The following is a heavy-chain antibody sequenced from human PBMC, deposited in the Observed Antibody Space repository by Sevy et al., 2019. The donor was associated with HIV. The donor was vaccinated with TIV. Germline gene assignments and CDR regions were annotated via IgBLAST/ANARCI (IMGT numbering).Heavy chain of an antibody. V-gene: IGHV3-53*01. J-gene: IGHJ6*02. Sequence: GGSLRLSCAASGFTVSSNYMSWVRQAPGKGLEWVSVIYSGGSTYYADSVKGRFTISRDNSKNTLYLQMNSLRAEDTAVYYCAREGYLYYYGMDVWGQGTTVTVSS. D-gene: IGHD1-26*01. CDR1: GFTVSSNY. CDR3: AREGYLYYYGMDV. CDR2: IYSGGST.